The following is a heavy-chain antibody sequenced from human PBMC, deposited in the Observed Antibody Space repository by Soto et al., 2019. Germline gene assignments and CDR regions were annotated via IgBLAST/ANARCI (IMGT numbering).Heavy chain of an antibody. D-gene: IGHD1-26*01. CDR2: IYYSGST. Sequence: QLQLQESGPGLVKPSETLSLTCTVSGGSISSSSYYWCWIRQPPGKGLEWIGSIYYSGSTYYNPALKSRVTISVDTSNKQFTLKVSSVTAGDTAVYHCARLVGATNFDYGGQRALGTVSS. V-gene: IGHV4-39*01. CDR3: ARLVGATNFDY. J-gene: IGHJ4*02. CDR1: GGSISSSSYY.